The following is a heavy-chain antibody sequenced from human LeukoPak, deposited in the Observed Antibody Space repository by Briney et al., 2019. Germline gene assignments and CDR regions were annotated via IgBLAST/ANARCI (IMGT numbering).Heavy chain of an antibody. CDR3: AKGNIWSSSWYPRPYFDY. V-gene: IGHV3-7*01. D-gene: IGHD6-13*01. J-gene: IGHJ4*02. CDR1: GFTFNNFW. Sequence: PGGSLRLSCTASGFTFNNFWMSWVRQAPGKGLEWVANIKPDGSEKYYVDSVKGRFTISRDNVNSSLYLQMNSLRAEDTAVYYCAKGNIWSSSWYPRPYFDYWGQGTLVTVSS. CDR2: IKPDGSEK.